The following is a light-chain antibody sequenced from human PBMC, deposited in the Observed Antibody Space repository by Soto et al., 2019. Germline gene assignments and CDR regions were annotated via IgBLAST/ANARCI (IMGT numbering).Light chain of an antibody. CDR3: QQYNNWPPLT. CDR1: QSVSSN. J-gene: IGKJ4*01. V-gene: IGKV3D-15*01. Sequence: EIVMTQSPATLSVSPGARDPLSCRARQSVSSNLAWYQQQPGQAPRLLIYGASTRATGIPARFSGSGSGTEFTLTISSLQSEDFAVYYCQQYNNWPPLTFGGGTKVDIK. CDR2: GAS.